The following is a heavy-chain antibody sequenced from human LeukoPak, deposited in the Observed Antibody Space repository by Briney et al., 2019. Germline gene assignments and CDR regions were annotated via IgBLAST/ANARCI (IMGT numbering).Heavy chain of an antibody. CDR3: ARQTPYSSGWTGAFDI. J-gene: IGHJ3*02. Sequence: SETLSLTCTVSGGSISSSDYYWGWIRQPPGKGLEWIGSIYYSGSTYYNPSLKSRVTISVDTSKNQFSLKLSSVTAADTAVYYCARQTPYSSGWTGAFDIWGQGTMVTVSS. V-gene: IGHV4-39*01. CDR2: IYYSGST. CDR1: GGSISSSDYY. D-gene: IGHD6-19*01.